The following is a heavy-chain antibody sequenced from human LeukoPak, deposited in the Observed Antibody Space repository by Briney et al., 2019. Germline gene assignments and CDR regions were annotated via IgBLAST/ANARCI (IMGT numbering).Heavy chain of an antibody. CDR2: ISGSGGST. CDR3: AKQLPYCSGGSCRSGTGLVKYYYYYYMDV. Sequence: GGSLRLSCAASGFTFSSYAMSWVRQAPGKGLEWVSAISGSGGSTYYADSVKGRFTISRDNSKNTLYLQMNSLRAEDTAVYYCAKQLPYCSGGSCRSGTGLVKYYYYYYMDVWGKGTTVTVSS. CDR1: GFTFSSYA. D-gene: IGHD2-15*01. V-gene: IGHV3-23*01. J-gene: IGHJ6*03.